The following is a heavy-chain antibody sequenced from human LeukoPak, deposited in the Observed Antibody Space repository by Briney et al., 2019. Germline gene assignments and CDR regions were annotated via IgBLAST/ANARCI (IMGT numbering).Heavy chain of an antibody. Sequence: KSSETLSLTCTVSGYSISSGYYWGWIRQPPGKGLVWIGSIYHGGSTYYNPSLKSRVTILVDTSKNQFSLKLSSVTAADTAVYYCAREGSGSYFYYYYYMDVWGKGTTVTVSS. CDR3: AREGSGSYFYYYYYMDV. CDR1: GYSISSGYY. J-gene: IGHJ6*03. V-gene: IGHV4-38-2*02. CDR2: IYHGGST. D-gene: IGHD1-26*01.